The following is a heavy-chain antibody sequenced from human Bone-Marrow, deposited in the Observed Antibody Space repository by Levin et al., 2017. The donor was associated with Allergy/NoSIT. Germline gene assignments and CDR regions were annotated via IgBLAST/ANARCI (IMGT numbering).Heavy chain of an antibody. D-gene: IGHD6-19*01. CDR1: GGSINSDRYY. V-gene: IGHV4-39*07. CDR2: VHYSGGT. J-gene: IGHJ4*02. CDR3: ARSYGAYSSGGTHYDY. Sequence: SQTLSLTCTVSGGSINSDRYYWGWIRQPPGKGLEWIGSVHYSGGTYNNPSLKNRITISIDTSQNQVSLRLSAVTAGDTAVDYCARSYGAYSSGGTHYDYWGQGTLVTVS.